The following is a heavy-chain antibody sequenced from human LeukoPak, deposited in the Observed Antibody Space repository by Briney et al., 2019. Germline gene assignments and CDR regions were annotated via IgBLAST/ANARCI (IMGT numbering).Heavy chain of an antibody. Sequence: PGGSLRLSCAASGFTFSDYYMSWIRQAPGKGLEWVSYISSSGSTIYYADSVKGRFTISRDNAKNSLYLQMNSLRAEDTAVYYCARTEASGSYFSEYFQHWGQDTLVTVSS. J-gene: IGHJ1*01. D-gene: IGHD1-26*01. V-gene: IGHV3-11*04. CDR2: ISSSGSTI. CDR1: GFTFSDYY. CDR3: ARTEASGSYFSEYFQH.